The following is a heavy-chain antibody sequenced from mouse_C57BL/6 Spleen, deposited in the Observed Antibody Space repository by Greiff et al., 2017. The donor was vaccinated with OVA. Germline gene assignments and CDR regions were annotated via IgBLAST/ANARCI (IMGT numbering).Heavy chain of an antibody. V-gene: IGHV5-16*01. CDR2: INYDGSST. CDR3: VRVYYGSSRGYFDV. D-gene: IGHD1-1*01. Sequence: EVKLVESEGGLVQPGSSMKLSCTASGFTFSDYYMAWVRQVPEKGLEWVANINYDGSSTYYLDSLKSRFIISRDNAKNILYLQMSSLKSEDTATYYCVRVYYGSSRGYFDVWGTGTTVTVSS. CDR1: GFTFSDYY. J-gene: IGHJ1*03.